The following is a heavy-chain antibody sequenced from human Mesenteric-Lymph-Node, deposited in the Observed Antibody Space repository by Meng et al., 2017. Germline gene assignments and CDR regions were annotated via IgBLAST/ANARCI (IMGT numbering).Heavy chain of an antibody. Sequence: ASVKVSCKASGYTFTSYAMHWVRQAPGQGLEWMGIINPSGGSTSYAQKFQGRVTMTRDTSTSTVYMELSSLRSEDTAVYYCATERYYYDSSGLKSFDYWGQGTLVTVAS. CDR2: INPSGGST. CDR3: ATERYYYDSSGLKSFDY. J-gene: IGHJ4*02. V-gene: IGHV1-46*01. CDR1: GYTFTSYA. D-gene: IGHD3-22*01.